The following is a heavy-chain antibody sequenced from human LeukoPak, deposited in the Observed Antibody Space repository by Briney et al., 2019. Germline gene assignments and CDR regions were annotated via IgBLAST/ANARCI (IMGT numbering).Heavy chain of an antibody. Sequence: ASVKVSCKSSGDSFSNYAIPWVRQAPGQGLEWMGGIIPIADTANYAQRFQGRVTITTDDSTTTAYMDLSSLTSEDTAVYFCARSKGDYGISDFWGQGTLVFVSS. J-gene: IGHJ4*02. V-gene: IGHV1-69*05. D-gene: IGHD4-17*01. CDR1: GDSFSNYA. CDR2: IIPIADTA. CDR3: ARSKGDYGISDF.